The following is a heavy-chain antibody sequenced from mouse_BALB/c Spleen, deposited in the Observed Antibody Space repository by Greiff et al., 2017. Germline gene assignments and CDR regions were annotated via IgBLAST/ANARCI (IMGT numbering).Heavy chain of an antibody. CDR1: GYTFTSYW. V-gene: IGHV1-7*01. J-gene: IGHJ4*01. CDR2: INPSTGYT. Sequence: VQLPPSGAELAKPGASVKMSCKASGYTFTSYWMHWVKQRPGQGLEWIGYINPSTGYTEYNQKFKDKATLTADKSSSTAYMQLSSLTSEDSAVYYCARIRSDYWGQGTSVTVSS. CDR3: ARIRSDY.